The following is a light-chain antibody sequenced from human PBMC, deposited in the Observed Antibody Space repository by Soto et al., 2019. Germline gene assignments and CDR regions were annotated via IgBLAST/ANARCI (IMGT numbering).Light chain of an antibody. CDR2: GAA. CDR3: QQYGASPLT. CDR1: QSVYINS. J-gene: IGKJ3*01. Sequence: EIVLTQSPGTLSLSPGERATLSCRASQSVYINSLAWYQQKPGQPPRLLIYGAATRASDVPDRFSGSGPGADFALTINRLEPEGFAVYYCQQYGASPLTFGPGTRGD. V-gene: IGKV3-20*01.